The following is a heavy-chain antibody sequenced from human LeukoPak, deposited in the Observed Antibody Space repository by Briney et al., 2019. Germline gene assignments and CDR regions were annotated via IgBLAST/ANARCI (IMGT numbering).Heavy chain of an antibody. V-gene: IGHV3-21*01. CDR3: AKYSGTKPYYFDY. D-gene: IGHD1-26*01. Sequence: GGSLRLSCAASGFTFSSYGMHWVRQAPGKGLEWVSSISTSGTYIYYADSVKGRFTISRDNAKNSPYLQMNSLRAEDTAVYYCAKYSGTKPYYFDYWGQGTLVTVSS. CDR1: GFTFSSYG. J-gene: IGHJ4*02. CDR2: ISTSGTYI.